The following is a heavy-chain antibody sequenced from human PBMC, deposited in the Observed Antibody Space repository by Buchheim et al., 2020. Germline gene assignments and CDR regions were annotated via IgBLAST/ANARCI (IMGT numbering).Heavy chain of an antibody. J-gene: IGHJ4*02. Sequence: EVQLVESGGGLVQPGGSLRLSCVASGFTSSSYWMSWVRQAPGKGLEWVANIKQDGSEKYYVDSVKGRFTISRHNAKTPLYLQMSSLRAEDTAVYYCAGEIGWIDYWGQGTL. CDR1: GFTSSSYW. CDR3: AGEIGWIDY. D-gene: IGHD2-2*03. V-gene: IGHV3-7*03. CDR2: IKQDGSEK.